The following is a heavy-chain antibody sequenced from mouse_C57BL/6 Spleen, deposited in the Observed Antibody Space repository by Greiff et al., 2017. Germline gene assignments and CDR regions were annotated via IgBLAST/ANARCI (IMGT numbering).Heavy chain of an antibody. V-gene: IGHV1-53*01. CDR2: INPSNGGT. CDR3: ARGGYGGAWFAY. Sequence: QVQLQQSGTELVKPGASVKLSCKASGYTFTSYWMHWVKQRPGQGLEWIGNINPSNGGTNYNEKFKSKATLTVDKSSSTAYMQLSSLTSEDSAVYYCARGGYGGAWFAYWGQGTLVTVSA. CDR1: GYTFTSYW. D-gene: IGHD2-2*01. J-gene: IGHJ3*01.